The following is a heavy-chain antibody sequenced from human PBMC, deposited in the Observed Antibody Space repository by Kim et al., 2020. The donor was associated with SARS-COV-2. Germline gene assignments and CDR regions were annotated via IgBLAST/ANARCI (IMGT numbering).Heavy chain of an antibody. D-gene: IGHD5-18*01. CDR2: IYYSGST. J-gene: IGHJ6*02. Sequence: SETLSLTCTVSGGSISSGGYYWSWIRQHPGKGLEWIGYIYYSGSTYYNPSLKSRVTISVDTSNNQFSLKLSSVTAADTAVYYCARGGEPVDTAMVTGMDVWGQGTTVTVSS. V-gene: IGHV4-31*03. CDR1: GGSISSGGYY. CDR3: ARGGEPVDTAMVTGMDV.